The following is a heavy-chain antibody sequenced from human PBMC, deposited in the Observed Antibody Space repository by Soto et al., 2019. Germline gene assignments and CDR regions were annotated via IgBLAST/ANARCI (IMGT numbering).Heavy chain of an antibody. CDR1: GGSMSRYY. CDR3: ARGQRLSHWSVP. Sequence: KASETLSLTCSVSGGSMSRYYWTWIRLPAGKGLEWIGRVYRSGGTHYNSSLKSRVTISLATSKNQFSLRLISVTAAATAVYYCARGQRLSHWSVPRGQGTLVTVSP. V-gene: IGHV4-4*07. J-gene: IGHJ5*02. CDR2: VYRSGGT. D-gene: IGHD6-25*01.